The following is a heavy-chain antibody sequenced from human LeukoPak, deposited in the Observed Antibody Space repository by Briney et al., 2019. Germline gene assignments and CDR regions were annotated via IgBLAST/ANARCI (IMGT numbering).Heavy chain of an antibody. V-gene: IGHV3-23*01. Sequence: GGSLRLSCADSGFSFSGYAMGWVRQAPGEGREWVSTMRGGTYYADSVRGRVTIARDNSTNTLYLQMTSLRDDDTALYYCAKGYRSGWYAFDSWGQGTLVTVPS. CDR3: AKGYRSGWYAFDS. D-gene: IGHD6-19*01. J-gene: IGHJ4*02. CDR1: GFSFSGYA. CDR2: MRGGT.